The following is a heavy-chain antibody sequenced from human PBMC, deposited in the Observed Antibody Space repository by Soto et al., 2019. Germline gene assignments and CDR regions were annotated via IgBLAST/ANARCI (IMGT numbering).Heavy chain of an antibody. D-gene: IGHD6-13*01. CDR2: IYHSGST. CDR1: GGSISSGGYS. J-gene: IGHJ5*02. CDR3: ARGLTAAGPNNWFDP. V-gene: IGHV4-30-2*01. Sequence: SETLSLTCAVSGGSISSGGYSWSWIRQPPGKGLEWIGYIYHSGSTYYNPSLKSRVPISVDRSKNQFSLKLSSVTAADTAVYYCARGLTAAGPNNWFDPWGQGTLVTVS.